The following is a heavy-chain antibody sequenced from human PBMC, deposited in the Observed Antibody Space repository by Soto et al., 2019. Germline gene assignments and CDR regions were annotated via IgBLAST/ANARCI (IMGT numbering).Heavy chain of an antibody. J-gene: IGHJ4*02. D-gene: IGHD6-6*01. V-gene: IGHV1-18*01. CDR1: GYDFTTYG. CDR3: ARGRDGDY. Sequence: QVHLVQSGAEVKKPGASVKVSCKGSGYDFTTYGITWVRQAPGQGLEWMAWISAHNGNTDYAQKLQGRVTVTRDTSTSTAYMELRSPRSDDTAVYYCARGRDGDYWGQGALVTVSS. CDR2: ISAHNGNT.